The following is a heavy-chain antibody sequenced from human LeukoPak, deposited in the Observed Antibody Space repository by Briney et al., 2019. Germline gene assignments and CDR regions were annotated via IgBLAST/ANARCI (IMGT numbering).Heavy chain of an antibody. CDR2: ISSSSSTI. D-gene: IGHD3-3*01. CDR1: GFTFSSYS. Sequence: PGGSLRLSCAASGFTFSSYSMNWVRQAPGKGLEWVSYISSSSSTIYYADSVKGRFTISRDNAKNSLYLQMNSLRAEDTAVYYCASSRYYDFWSGYPGDYWGQGTLVTVSS. V-gene: IGHV3-48*04. J-gene: IGHJ4*02. CDR3: ASSRYYDFWSGYPGDY.